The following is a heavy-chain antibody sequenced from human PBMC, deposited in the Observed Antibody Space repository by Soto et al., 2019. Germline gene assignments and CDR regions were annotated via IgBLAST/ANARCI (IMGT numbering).Heavy chain of an antibody. CDR3: ARARGGDSGDYASLFDR. D-gene: IGHD4-17*01. CDR2: IHDSGNT. CDR1: GGSVSIGDYL. V-gene: IGHV4-30-4*01. J-gene: IGHJ5*02. Sequence: LSLTCTVFGGSVSIGDYLWSWIRQRPGKGLEWIGYIHDSGNTYYNPSLKSRVTISLDTSKNQFSLKVTSMTAADTAVYFCARARGGDSGDYASLFDRWGQGNLVTVSS.